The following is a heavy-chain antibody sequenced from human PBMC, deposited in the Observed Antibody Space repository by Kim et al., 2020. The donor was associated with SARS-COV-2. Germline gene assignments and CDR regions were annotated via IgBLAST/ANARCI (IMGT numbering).Heavy chain of an antibody. CDR3: ARYDSSGYSGIWAYYFDY. D-gene: IGHD3-22*01. J-gene: IGHJ4*02. Sequence: GGSLRLSCAASGFTFSSYSMNWVRQAPGKGLEWVSSISSSSSYIYYADSVKGRFTISRDNAKNSLYLQMNSLRAEDTAVYYCARYDSSGYSGIWAYYFDYWGQGTLVTVSS. V-gene: IGHV3-21*01. CDR1: GFTFSSYS. CDR2: ISSSSSYI.